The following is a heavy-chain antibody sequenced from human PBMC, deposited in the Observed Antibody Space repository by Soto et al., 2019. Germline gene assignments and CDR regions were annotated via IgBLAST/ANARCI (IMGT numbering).Heavy chain of an antibody. V-gene: IGHV5-10-1*01. Sequence: GESLKISCKGSGYSFTSYWMSWVRQMPGKGLEWMGRIDPSDSYTNYSPSFQGHVTISADKSISTAYLQWSSLKASDTAMYYCARDYCSGGSCYFYYYGMDVWGQGTTVTVSS. CDR2: IDPSDSYT. J-gene: IGHJ6*02. D-gene: IGHD2-15*01. CDR3: ARDYCSGGSCYFYYYGMDV. CDR1: GYSFTSYW.